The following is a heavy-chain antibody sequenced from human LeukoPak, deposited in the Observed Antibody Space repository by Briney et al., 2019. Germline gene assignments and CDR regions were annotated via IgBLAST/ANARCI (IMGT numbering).Heavy chain of an antibody. V-gene: IGHV4-61*01. CDR3: ATNTGTVFDY. CDR2: VYYSGST. CDR1: GYSISTASY. D-gene: IGHD7-27*01. J-gene: IGHJ4*02. Sequence: SETLSLTCTVSGYSISTASYWSWIRQPPGKGLEWIGYVYYSGSTEYNPSLRSRVTISLEMSKHQFSLNVTSVTAADTAVYYCATNTGTVFDYWGQGALVTVSS.